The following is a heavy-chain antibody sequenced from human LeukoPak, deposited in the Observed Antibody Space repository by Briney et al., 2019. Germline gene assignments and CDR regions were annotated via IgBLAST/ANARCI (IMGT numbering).Heavy chain of an antibody. J-gene: IGHJ4*02. D-gene: IGHD2-2*01. Sequence: GASVKVSCKASGYTFTSYGISWVRQAPGQGLEWMRWISAYNGNTNYAQKFQGRVTITADESTSTAYMELSSLRSEDTAVYYCARNRLLDCSSTSCPLDYWGQGTLVTVSS. CDR1: GYTFTSYG. CDR3: ARNRLLDCSSTSCPLDY. CDR2: ISAYNGNT. V-gene: IGHV1-18*01.